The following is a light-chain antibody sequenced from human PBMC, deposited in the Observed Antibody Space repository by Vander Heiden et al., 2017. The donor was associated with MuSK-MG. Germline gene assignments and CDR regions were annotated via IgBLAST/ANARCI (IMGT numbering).Light chain of an antibody. CDR1: QSVSSY. CDR2: DAS. V-gene: IGKV3-11*01. CDR3: QQRSNWPIT. Sequence: IVLTQSPATLSLSPGERATLSCRASQSVSSYLAWYQQQPGQAPRLLIYDASNRATGIPARFSGSGSGTDFTLTISSLEPEDFAVYYCQQRSNWPITFGQGTRVEIK. J-gene: IGKJ5*01.